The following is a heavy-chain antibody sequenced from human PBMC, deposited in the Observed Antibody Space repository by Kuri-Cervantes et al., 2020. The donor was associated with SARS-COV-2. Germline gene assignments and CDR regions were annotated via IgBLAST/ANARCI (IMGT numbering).Heavy chain of an antibody. CDR2: IYYSGST. D-gene: IGHD5-18*01. CDR3: ARRRPTPNPDRGYTYGYYYFDY. V-gene: IGHV4-59*01. CDR1: GGSISSDF. J-gene: IGHJ4*02. Sequence: SETLSLTCTVSGGSISSDFWNWIRQPPGKGLEWIGYIYYSGSTKYNPSLKSRVTISVDTSTNQFSLKLSSVTAADTAVYYCARRRPTPNPDRGYTYGYYYFDYWGQGTLVTVSS.